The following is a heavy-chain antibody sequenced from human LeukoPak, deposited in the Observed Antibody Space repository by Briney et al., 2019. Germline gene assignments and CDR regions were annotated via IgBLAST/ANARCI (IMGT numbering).Heavy chain of an antibody. J-gene: IGHJ4*02. D-gene: IGHD3-16*01. CDR3: ATRGGGRNYFDY. Sequence: ASVKVSCKASGYTFTSYYMHWVRQAPGKGLEWMGGFDPEDGETIYAQKFQGRVTMTEDTSTDTAYMELSSLRSEDTAVYYCATRGGGRNYFDYWDQGTLVTVSS. V-gene: IGHV1-24*01. CDR2: FDPEDGET. CDR1: GYTFTSYY.